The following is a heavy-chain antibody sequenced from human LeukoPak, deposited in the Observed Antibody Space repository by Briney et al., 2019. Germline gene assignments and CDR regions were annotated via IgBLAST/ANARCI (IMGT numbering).Heavy chain of an antibody. CDR3: AREGPREVRFDY. CDR2: ISAYNGNT. J-gene: IGHJ4*02. D-gene: IGHD1-26*01. Sequence: ASVKVSCKASGYTFTSYGISWVRQAPGQGLEWMGWISAYNGNTNYAQKLQGRVTMTTDTSTSTAYIELRSLRSDDTAVYYCAREGPREVRFDYWGQGTLVTVSS. V-gene: IGHV1-18*01. CDR1: GYTFTSYG.